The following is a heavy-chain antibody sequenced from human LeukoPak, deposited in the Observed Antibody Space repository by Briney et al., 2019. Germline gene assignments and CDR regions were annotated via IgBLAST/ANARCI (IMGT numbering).Heavy chain of an antibody. D-gene: IGHD3-10*01. CDR3: AMVRGVRVDY. V-gene: IGHV4-34*01. CDR2: INHSGST. J-gene: IGHJ4*02. CDR1: GGSFSGYY. Sequence: SETLSLTCAVYGGSFSGYYWSWIRQPPGKGLEWIGEINHSGSTNYNPSLKSRVTISVDTSKNQSSLKLSSVTAADTAVYYCAMVRGVRVDYWGQGTLVTVSS.